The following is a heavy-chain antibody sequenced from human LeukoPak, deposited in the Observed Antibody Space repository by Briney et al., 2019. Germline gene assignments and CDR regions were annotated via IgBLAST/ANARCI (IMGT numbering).Heavy chain of an antibody. Sequence: GGSLRLSCAASGFTFSSYGIHWVRQAPRKGLEWVAVIWYDGSNKYYADSVKGRFTISRDNSKNTLYLQMNSLRAEDTAVYYCARDGIVGATSAFDIWGQGTMVTVSS. CDR3: ARDGIVGATSAFDI. V-gene: IGHV3-33*01. J-gene: IGHJ3*02. D-gene: IGHD1-26*01. CDR2: IWYDGSNK. CDR1: GFTFSSYG.